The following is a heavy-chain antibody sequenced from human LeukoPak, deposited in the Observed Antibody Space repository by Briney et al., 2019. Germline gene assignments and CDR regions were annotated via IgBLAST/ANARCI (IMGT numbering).Heavy chain of an antibody. V-gene: IGHV1-8*03. D-gene: IGHD4-23*01. CDR3: AMDYAGNSGWFDP. J-gene: IGHJ5*02. CDR2: LKPNGGEM. Sequence: VASVKLSCTASGYSLSNYELNWVRQATGQGLECMGRLKPNGGEMGYLQNFKGRVTITRNTSINTVYIQLSSLRSEDTAVYYCAMDYAGNSGWFDPWGQGTLVTVSS. CDR1: GYSLSNYE.